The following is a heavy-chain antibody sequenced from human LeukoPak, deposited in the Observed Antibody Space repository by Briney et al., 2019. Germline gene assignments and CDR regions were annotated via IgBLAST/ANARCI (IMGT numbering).Heavy chain of an antibody. J-gene: IGHJ5*02. V-gene: IGHV1-69*05. CDR3: ASQRITIFYGLDP. D-gene: IGHD3-9*01. Sequence: ASVKVSCKASGGTFSSYAISWVRQAPGQGLEWMGGIIPIFGTANYAQKFQGRVTITTDESTSTAYMELSSLRSEDTAVYYCASQRITIFYGLDPWGQGTLVTVSS. CDR1: GGTFSSYA. CDR2: IIPIFGTA.